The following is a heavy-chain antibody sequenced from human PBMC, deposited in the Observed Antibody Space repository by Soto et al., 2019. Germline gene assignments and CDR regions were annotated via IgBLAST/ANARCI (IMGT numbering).Heavy chain of an antibody. V-gene: IGHV3-73*01. D-gene: IGHD6-13*01. J-gene: IGHJ6*02. CDR1: GFTFSGSA. CDR2: IRSKANSYAT. CDR3: TRRGDSSSWYSGNHGMDV. Sequence: GGSLRLSCAASGFTFSGSARHWVRQASGKGLEWVGRIRSKANSYATAYAASVKGRFTISRDDSKNTAYLQMNSLKTEDTAVYYCTRRGDSSSWYSGNHGMDVWGQGTTVTVSS.